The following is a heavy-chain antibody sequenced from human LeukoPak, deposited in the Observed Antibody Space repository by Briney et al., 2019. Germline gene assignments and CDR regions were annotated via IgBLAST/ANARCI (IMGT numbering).Heavy chain of an antibody. J-gene: IGHJ4*02. V-gene: IGHV4-4*07. D-gene: IGHD3-22*01. CDR3: AREYYYDSSGCYDY. Sequence: PSETLSLTRTVSGGSISSYDWSWIRQPAGKRLKWIGRIYTSGSTNYNPSLKSPVTMSLYTSNNHFSLKLSSVTAADTAVYYCAREYYYDSSGCYDYWGQGTLVTVSS. CDR1: GGSISSYD. CDR2: IYTSGST.